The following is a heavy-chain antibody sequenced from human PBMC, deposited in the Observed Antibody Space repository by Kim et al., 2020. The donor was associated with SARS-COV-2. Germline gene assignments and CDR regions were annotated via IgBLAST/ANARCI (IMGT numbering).Heavy chain of an antibody. J-gene: IGHJ3*02. CDR3: ARGRAATIYDALDI. V-gene: IGHV3-30*04. D-gene: IGHD4-17*01. CDR1: GFTFSSYA. Sequence: GGSLRLSCAASGFTFSSYAMHWVRQAPGKGLEWVAVISYDENNKYYADSVKGRFTISRDNSKNTLYLQMNSLRAADTAVYYCARGRAATIYDALDIRGQG. CDR2: ISYDENNK.